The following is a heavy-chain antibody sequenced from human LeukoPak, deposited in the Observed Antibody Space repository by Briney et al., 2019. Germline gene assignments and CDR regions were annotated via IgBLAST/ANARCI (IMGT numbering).Heavy chain of an antibody. Sequence: SGPTLVNPTQTLTLTCTFSGFSLSTSGMCVSWIRQPPGKALEWLARIDWDDGKYYSTSLKTRLTISKDTSKSQVVLTMTNMDPVDTATYYCARIGNYGDYGNWFDPWGQGTLVTVSS. CDR3: ARIGNYGDYGNWFDP. CDR2: IDWDDGK. V-gene: IGHV2-70*11. CDR1: GFSLSTSGMC. J-gene: IGHJ5*02. D-gene: IGHD4-17*01.